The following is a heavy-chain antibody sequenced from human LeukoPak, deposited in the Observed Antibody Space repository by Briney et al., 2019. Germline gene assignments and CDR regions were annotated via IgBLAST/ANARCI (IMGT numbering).Heavy chain of an antibody. CDR1: GYTFTDYY. CDR3: ARDLDSSWDY. CDR2: INPNSGGT. Sequence: GASVKVSCKASGYTFTDYYIHWVRQATGQGLEWMGWINPNSGGTNYAQKFQGWVTMTRDTSISTAYMELSRLRSDDTAVYYCARDLDSSWDYWGQGTLVTVSS. J-gene: IGHJ4*02. D-gene: IGHD6-13*01. V-gene: IGHV1-2*04.